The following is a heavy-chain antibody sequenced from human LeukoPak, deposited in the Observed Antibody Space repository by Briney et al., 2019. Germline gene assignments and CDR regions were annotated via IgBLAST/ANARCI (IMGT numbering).Heavy chain of an antibody. CDR2: IYYSGST. Sequence: SETLSLTCIVSGGSISSYYWSWIRQPPGKGLEWIGYIYYSGSTNYNPSLKSRVTISVDTSKNQFSLKLSSVTAADTAVYYCARRVSGGWYGAFDIWGQGTMVTVSS. CDR3: ARRVSGGWYGAFDI. D-gene: IGHD6-19*01. V-gene: IGHV4-59*08. J-gene: IGHJ3*02. CDR1: GGSISSYY.